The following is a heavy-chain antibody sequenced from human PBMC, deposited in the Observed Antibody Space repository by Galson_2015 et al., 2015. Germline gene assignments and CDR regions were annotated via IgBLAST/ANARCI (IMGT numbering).Heavy chain of an antibody. CDR1: GGSVRSGSYY. Sequence: LSLTCTVSGGSVRSGSYYWSWIRQPPGKGLEWIGYIYYSGSTNYNPSLKSRVTISVDTSKNQFSLKLSSVTAADTAVYYCARERLYCGGDCLYYFDYWGQGTLVTVSS. CDR3: ARERLYCGGDCLYYFDY. J-gene: IGHJ4*02. CDR2: IYYSGST. V-gene: IGHV4-61*01. D-gene: IGHD2-21*01.